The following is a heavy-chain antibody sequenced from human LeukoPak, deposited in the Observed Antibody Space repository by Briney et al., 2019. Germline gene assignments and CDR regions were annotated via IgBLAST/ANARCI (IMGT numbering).Heavy chain of an antibody. J-gene: IGHJ4*02. CDR3: ARGRAAGLDY. V-gene: IGHV3-53*01. CDR2: IYSGGST. CDR1: GFTLSSNY. Sequence: GGALGLSCAASGFTLSSNYMSWVRQAPGKGLEWVSVIYSGGSTYYADSVKGRFTISRDNSKNTLYLQMNSLRAEDTAVYYCARGRAAGLDYWGQGTLVTVSS.